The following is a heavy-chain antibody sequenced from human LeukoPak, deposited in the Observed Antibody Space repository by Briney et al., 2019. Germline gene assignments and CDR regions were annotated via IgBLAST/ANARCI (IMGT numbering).Heavy chain of an antibody. CDR3: AKDNDSSGYYYWFDC. Sequence: GGSLRLSCVGSGFTFSNNPLSWVRQAPGKGLEWVAVIWYDGSNKYYADSVKGRFTISRDNSKNTLYLQMNSLRAEDTAVYYCAKDNDSSGYYYWFDCWGQGTLVTVSS. D-gene: IGHD3-22*01. CDR2: IWYDGSNK. V-gene: IGHV3-33*06. CDR1: GFTFSNNP. J-gene: IGHJ4*02.